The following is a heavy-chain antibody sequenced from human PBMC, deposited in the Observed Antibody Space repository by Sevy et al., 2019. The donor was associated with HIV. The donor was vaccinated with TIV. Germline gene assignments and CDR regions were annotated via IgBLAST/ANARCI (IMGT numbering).Heavy chain of an antibody. J-gene: IGHJ4*02. CDR3: AKDLSRSGSYYVRYLFDY. V-gene: IGHV3-30*18. CDR1: GFTFSSYG. Sequence: GGSLRLSFAASGFTFSSYGMLWVRQAPGKGLEWVAVISYDGSNKYYADSVKGRFTISRDNSKNTLYLQMNSLRAEDTAVYYCAKDLSRSGSYYVRYLFDYWGQGTLVTVSS. D-gene: IGHD1-26*01. CDR2: ISYDGSNK.